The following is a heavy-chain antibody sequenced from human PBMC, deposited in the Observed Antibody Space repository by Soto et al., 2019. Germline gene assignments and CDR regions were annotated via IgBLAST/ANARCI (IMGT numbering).Heavy chain of an antibody. CDR2: ISHDGSNK. V-gene: IGHV3-30-3*01. D-gene: IGHD2-15*01. Sequence: LRLSCAASGFTFGTYPLHWVRQAPGKGLEWVALISHDGSNKFNADSVKGRFTISRDDSKNTLYLQMNSLRAEDTAVYYCAKDRAGGSNSFDYWGPGTLVTVSS. CDR1: GFTFGTYP. CDR3: AKDRAGGSNSFDY. J-gene: IGHJ4*02.